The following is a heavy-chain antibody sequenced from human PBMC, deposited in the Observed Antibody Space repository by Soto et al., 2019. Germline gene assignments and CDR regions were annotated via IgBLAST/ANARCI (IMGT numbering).Heavy chain of an antibody. D-gene: IGHD2-15*01. CDR3: ARDPYCSCGSCYIDGDFDY. CDR1: GYTFTSYG. Sequence: QVQLVQSGAEVKKPGASVKVSCKASGYTFTSYGISWVRQAPGQGLEWMGWISAYNGNTNYAQKMQGRGTMTTDISTSTADKELRSLRADDTAVYYCARDPYCSCGSCYIDGDFDYWGQGTLVTVSS. J-gene: IGHJ4*02. CDR2: ISAYNGNT. V-gene: IGHV1-18*01.